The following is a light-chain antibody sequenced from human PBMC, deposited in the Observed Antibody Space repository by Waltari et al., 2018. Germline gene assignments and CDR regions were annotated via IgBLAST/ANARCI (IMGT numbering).Light chain of an antibody. V-gene: IGLV2-23*01. CDR2: ETT. Sequence: QSALTQPASVSRSPGQSLSISCSGTSVDDELYTLVSWYQQHPGKAPQLLIYETTKRPSGVSDRFSGSKSGNTAYLTVSGLQAEDESDYYCCSYAGSSTFVFGSGTRVTV. J-gene: IGLJ1*01. CDR1: SVDDELYTL. CDR3: CSYAGSSTFV.